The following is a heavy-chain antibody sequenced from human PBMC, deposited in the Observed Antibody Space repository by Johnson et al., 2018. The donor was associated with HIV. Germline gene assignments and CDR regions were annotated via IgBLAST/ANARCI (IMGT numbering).Heavy chain of an antibody. Sequence: EVQLVESGGGLVQPGGSLRLSCAASGFTFSSYWMSWVRQAPGKGLEWVANIKQDGSEKYYVDSVKGRFTISRDNAKNSLYLQMNSLRAEDTAVYYCARGTYYNFWSGPPGAFDIWGQGTMVTVSS. J-gene: IGHJ3*02. CDR2: IKQDGSEK. CDR3: ARGTYYNFWSGPPGAFDI. V-gene: IGHV3-7*01. D-gene: IGHD3-3*01. CDR1: GFTFSSYW.